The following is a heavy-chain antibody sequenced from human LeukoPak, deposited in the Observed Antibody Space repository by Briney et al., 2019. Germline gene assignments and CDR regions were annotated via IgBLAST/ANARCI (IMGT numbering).Heavy chain of an antibody. J-gene: IGHJ5*02. CDR3: ARLRRDDGVVSGFDH. D-gene: IGHD2-2*01. CDR1: GFTFSSCC. CDR2: IRYDGNNI. V-gene: IGHV3-7*01. Sequence: GGSLRLFCGASGFTFSSCCMSWVRQAPGRGLVGGAGIRYDGNNIFYADSLKGRFTISRDNAKISLFWQMTSLRAEDTAIYYCARLRRDDGVVSGFDHWGQGILVAVSS.